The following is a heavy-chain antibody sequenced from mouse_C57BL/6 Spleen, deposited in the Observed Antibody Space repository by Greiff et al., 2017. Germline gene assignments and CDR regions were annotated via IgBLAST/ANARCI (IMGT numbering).Heavy chain of an antibody. D-gene: IGHD3-3*01. CDR3: TCPLGAY. V-gene: IGHV14-4*01. CDR1: GFNIKDAY. CDR2: IDPENGDT. J-gene: IGHJ3*01. Sequence: VQLQQSGAELVRPGASVKLSCTASGFNIKDAYMHWVKQRPEQGLEWIGWIDPENGDTEYASKFQGKATIPADTASNTAYLQLSSLTSEDTAVYYCTCPLGAYWGQGTLVTVSA.